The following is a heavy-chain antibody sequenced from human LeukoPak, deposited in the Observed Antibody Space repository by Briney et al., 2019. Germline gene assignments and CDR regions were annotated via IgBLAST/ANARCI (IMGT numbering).Heavy chain of an antibody. Sequence: GRSLRLSCAASGFTFSDYSMNWVRRAPGKGLEWVSYISSSSSAIYYADSVKGRFTISRDNAKNSLYLQMNSLRDEDTAVYYCARTQGRGADYWGQGTLVTVSS. CDR2: ISSSSSAI. CDR3: ARTQGRGADY. CDR1: GFTFSDYS. J-gene: IGHJ4*02. V-gene: IGHV3-48*02. D-gene: IGHD3-10*01.